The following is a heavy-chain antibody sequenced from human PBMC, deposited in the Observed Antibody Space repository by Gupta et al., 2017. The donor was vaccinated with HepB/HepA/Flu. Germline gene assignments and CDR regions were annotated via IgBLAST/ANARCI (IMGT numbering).Heavy chain of an antibody. CDR1: GYTFTGYY. V-gene: IGHV1-2*02. CDR2: INPNGGGT. Sequence: QVQLVQSGAEVKKPGASVKVSCKASGYTFTGYYMHWVRQAPGQGLEWMGWINPNGGGTNYAKKLQGRVTMTRDTSISTAYRELSRLRSDETAVYDCARDGGGDGDGPPSRYYDYWGHVTLVTVYS. CDR3: ARDGGGDGDGPPSRYYDY. J-gene: IGHJ4*01. D-gene: IGHD2-21*02.